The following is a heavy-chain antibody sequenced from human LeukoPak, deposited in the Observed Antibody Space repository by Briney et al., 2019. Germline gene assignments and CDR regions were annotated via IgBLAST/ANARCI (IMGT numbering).Heavy chain of an antibody. J-gene: IGHJ4*02. CDR1: GFTFSSYA. V-gene: IGHV3-23*01. D-gene: IGHD3-3*01. CDR3: AKGDTPINYDFWSGYYGSFDY. Sequence: GGSLRLSCAASGFTFSSYAMSWVRQAPGKGLEWVSAISGSGGSTYYADSVKGRFTISRDNSKNTLYLQMNSLRAEDTAVYYCAKGDTPINYDFWSGYYGSFDYWGQGTLVTVSS. CDR2: ISGSGGST.